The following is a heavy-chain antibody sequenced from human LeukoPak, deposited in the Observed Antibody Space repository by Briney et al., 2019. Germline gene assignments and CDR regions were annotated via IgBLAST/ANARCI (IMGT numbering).Heavy chain of an antibody. J-gene: IGHJ4*02. CDR2: INPSGGST. D-gene: IGHD1-26*01. V-gene: IGHV1-46*01. CDR3: ARESLVGATTGAEGDYYFDY. CDR1: GYTFTSYY. Sequence: GASVKVSCKASGYTFTSYYMHWVRQAPGQGLEWMGIINPSGGSTSYAQKFQGRVTMTRDTSTSTVYMELSSLRSEGTAVYYCARESLVGATTGAEGDYYFDYWGQGTLVTVSS.